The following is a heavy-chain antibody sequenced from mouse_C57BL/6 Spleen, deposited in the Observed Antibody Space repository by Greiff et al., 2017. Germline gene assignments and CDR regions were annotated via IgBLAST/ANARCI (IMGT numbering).Heavy chain of an antibody. CDR1: GFTFSSYA. Sequence: EVKLVESGGGLVKPGGSLKLSCAASGFTFSSYAMSWVRQTPEKRLEWVATISDGGSYTNYTDNVKGRFTISRDNAKNNLYLQMSHLKSEDTAMYDFARAGYDYDQENAMDYWGQGTSVTVSS. CDR2: ISDGGSYT. CDR3: ARAGYDYDQENAMDY. J-gene: IGHJ4*01. V-gene: IGHV5-4*03. D-gene: IGHD2-4*01.